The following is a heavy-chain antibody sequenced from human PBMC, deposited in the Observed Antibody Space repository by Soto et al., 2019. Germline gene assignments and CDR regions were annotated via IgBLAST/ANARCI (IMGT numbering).Heavy chain of an antibody. CDR1: GGSISSYY. J-gene: IGHJ4*02. D-gene: IGHD6-13*01. V-gene: IGHV4-59*01. CDR3: ARASVKYRSSWPFDY. Sequence: PSETLSLTCTVSGGSISSYYCSWIRQPPGKGLEWIGYTYYSGTTNYNPSLKSRVTISADTSKNQFSLKLTSVPAADTAVYYCARASVKYRSSWPFDYWGQGTLVTVSS. CDR2: TYYSGTT.